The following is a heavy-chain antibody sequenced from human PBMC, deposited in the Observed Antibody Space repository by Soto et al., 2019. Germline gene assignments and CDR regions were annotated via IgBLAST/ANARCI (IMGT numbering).Heavy chain of an antibody. J-gene: IGHJ4*02. Sequence: QITLKESGPSLVKPTQTLTLTCTFSGFSLSTSGVGVGWISQPQGKALEWLALIYWDDDKRYSPSLKSRLTIPRETSKNQVVLTMTNIDPVDTATYYRAHKSPEDSCSYWGQGTLVTVSS. CDR2: IYWDDDK. CDR1: GFSLSTSGVG. V-gene: IGHV2-5*02. D-gene: IGHD2-2*01. CDR3: AHKSPEDSCSY.